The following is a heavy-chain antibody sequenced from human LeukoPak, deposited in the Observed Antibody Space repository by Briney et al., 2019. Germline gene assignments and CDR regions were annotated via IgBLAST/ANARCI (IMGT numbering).Heavy chain of an antibody. CDR2: IYYSGST. D-gene: IGHD6-19*01. CDR3: ARQWLAPYYFDY. CDR1: GGSISSYY. V-gene: IGHV4-59*01. Sequence: SEALSLTCTVSGGSISSYYWSWIRQPPGKGLEWIGYIYYSGSTNYNPSLKSRVTISVDTSKNQFSLKLSSVTAADTAVYYCARQWLAPYYFDYWGQGTPVTVSS. J-gene: IGHJ4*02.